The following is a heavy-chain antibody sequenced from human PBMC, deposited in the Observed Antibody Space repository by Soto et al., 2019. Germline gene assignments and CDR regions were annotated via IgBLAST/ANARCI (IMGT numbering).Heavy chain of an antibody. Sequence: QVQLVQSGAEVKKPGASVKVSCKASGYTFTTYAIHWVRQAPGQRLEWMGWINAGNGNTRHSQKVQGRVTITRDTTASTALMELSSLRSEDTAVYYCAREGGGYCSGASCYPYYFDSWGQGTLVTVSS. CDR3: AREGGGYCSGASCYPYYFDS. CDR2: INAGNGNT. J-gene: IGHJ4*02. CDR1: GYTFTTYA. D-gene: IGHD2-15*01. V-gene: IGHV1-3*01.